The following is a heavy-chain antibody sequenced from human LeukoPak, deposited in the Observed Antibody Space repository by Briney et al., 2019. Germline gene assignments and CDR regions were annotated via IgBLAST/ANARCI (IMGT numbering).Heavy chain of an antibody. J-gene: IGHJ4*02. V-gene: IGHV3-74*01. CDR1: GFTFSSSW. CDR2: IKSEGSST. CDR3: ARDAPPVA. Sequence: PGGSLRLSCAASGFTFSSSWMHWVRQAPGKGLVWVSRIKSEGSSTSYADSVRGRFTISRDNAKNTLYLQMNSLRAEDTAVYYCARDAPPVAWGQGALVTVSS.